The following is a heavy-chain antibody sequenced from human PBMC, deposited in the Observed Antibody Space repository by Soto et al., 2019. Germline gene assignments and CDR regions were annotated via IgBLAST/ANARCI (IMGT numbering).Heavy chain of an antibody. Sequence: EVQLLESGGGLIQPGGSLRLSCAASGFPFSTYEMTWARQSPGKGLEGVAFITSSGGPTYYADSVRGRFTISRDNSKNTLYLQMDSLRVEDTARYYCVKGGWLDDWGQGTLVTVSS. CDR3: VKGGWLDD. CDR2: ITSSGGPT. V-gene: IGHV3-23*01. CDR1: GFPFSTYE. J-gene: IGHJ5*02.